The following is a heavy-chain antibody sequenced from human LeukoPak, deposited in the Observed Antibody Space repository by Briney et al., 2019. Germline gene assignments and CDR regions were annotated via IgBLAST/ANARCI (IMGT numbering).Heavy chain of an antibody. D-gene: IGHD5-24*01. CDR1: GGTFSSYA. CDR3: ASTVGRWLQLGDY. V-gene: IGHV1-69*01. J-gene: IGHJ4*02. CDR2: IIPIFGTA. Sequence: SVKVSCKASGGTFSSYAISWVREAPGQGLEWMGGIIPIFGTANYAQKFQGRVTITADESTSTAYMELSSLRSEDTAVYYCASTVGRWLQLGDYWGQGTLVTVSS.